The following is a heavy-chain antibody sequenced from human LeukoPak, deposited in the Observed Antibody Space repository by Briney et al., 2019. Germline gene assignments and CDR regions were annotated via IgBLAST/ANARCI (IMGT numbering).Heavy chain of an antibody. J-gene: IGHJ4*02. CDR2: ISSSGSSM. V-gene: IGHV3-21*01. CDR1: GFTFSSYT. D-gene: IGHD2-15*01. Sequence: PGGSLRLSCVASGFTFSSYTMNWLRQAPGKGLEWVSSISSSGSSMYYADSLKGRFTISRDNAKNSLYLQMNSLRAEDTAVYYCAKSIVVVAAIPFDYWGQGTLVTVSS. CDR3: AKSIVVVAAIPFDY.